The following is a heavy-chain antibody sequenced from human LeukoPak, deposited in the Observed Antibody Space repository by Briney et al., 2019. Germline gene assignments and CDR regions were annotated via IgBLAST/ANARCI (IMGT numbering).Heavy chain of an antibody. V-gene: IGHV4-59*01. J-gene: IGHJ4*02. CDR1: GGSISSYY. CDR3: ARGLVGAPY. Sequence: SETLSLTCTVSGGSISSYYWSWIRQPPGKGLEWIGYIYYSGSTNYNPSLKSRVTISVDTSKNQFSLKLSSVTAADTAVYYCARGLVGAPYWGQGTLVTVSS. D-gene: IGHD1-26*01. CDR2: IYYSGST.